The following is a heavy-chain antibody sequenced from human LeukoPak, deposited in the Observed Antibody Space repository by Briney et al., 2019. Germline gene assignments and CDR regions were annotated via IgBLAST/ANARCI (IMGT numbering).Heavy chain of an antibody. J-gene: IGHJ4*02. V-gene: IGHV3-7*01. Sequence: GESLRLSCAPSGFTFSTYLMTWVRQAPGKGLEWVANIKYDGREKYYVDSVKGRFTTSRDNARTSIYLQMNSLGVDDTAVYYCARHRYSDTSRVPFDYWGQGILVTVSS. D-gene: IGHD3-22*01. CDR1: GFTFSTYL. CDR2: IKYDGREK. CDR3: ARHRYSDTSRVPFDY.